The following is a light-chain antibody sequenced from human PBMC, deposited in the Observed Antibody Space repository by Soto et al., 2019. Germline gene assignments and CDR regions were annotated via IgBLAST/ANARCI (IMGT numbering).Light chain of an antibody. CDR1: QSVSSN. V-gene: IGKV3-15*01. Sequence: VLTQSPATLSVSPGERATLSCRASQSVSSNLAWYQHKPGQAPRLLIFGASSRATGIPARFSGSGSGTEFTLTISSLQSEDFAVYYCQQYNNWWTFGQGTKVDIK. J-gene: IGKJ1*01. CDR2: GAS. CDR3: QQYNNWWT.